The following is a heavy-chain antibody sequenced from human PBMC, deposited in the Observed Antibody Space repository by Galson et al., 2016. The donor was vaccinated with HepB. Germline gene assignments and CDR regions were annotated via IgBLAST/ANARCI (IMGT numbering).Heavy chain of an antibody. CDR3: AKDANFWSGYPEDAFDM. J-gene: IGHJ3*02. D-gene: IGHD3-3*01. V-gene: IGHV3-23*01. CDR2: ITASGTTT. CDR1: GFAFTFYA. Sequence: SLRLSYAASGFAFTFYAMNWVRQTPGKGLEWVASITASGTTTHYADSVEGRFTVSRDSSKKMLFLQMNSLRVEDTAVYYCAKDANFWSGYPEDAFDMWGQGTMVTVSS.